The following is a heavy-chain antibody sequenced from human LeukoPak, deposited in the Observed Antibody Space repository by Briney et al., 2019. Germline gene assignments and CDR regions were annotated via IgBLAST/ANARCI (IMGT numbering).Heavy chain of an antibody. J-gene: IGHJ1*01. Sequence: ASVKVSCKASGYTFTNYGISWVRQAPGQGLEWMGWISAYNGSTHYAQNLQGRVTMTTDTSTSTAYMELKSLRSDDTAVYYCAVQIRAQYYDSSGYFFHHWGQGTLVTVSS. CDR1: GYTFTNYG. CDR2: ISAYNGST. CDR3: AVQIRAQYYDSSGYFFHH. D-gene: IGHD3-22*01. V-gene: IGHV1-18*01.